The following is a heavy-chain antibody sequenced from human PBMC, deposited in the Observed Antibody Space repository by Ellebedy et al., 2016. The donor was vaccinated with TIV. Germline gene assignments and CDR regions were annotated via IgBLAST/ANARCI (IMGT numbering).Heavy chain of an antibody. J-gene: IGHJ3*02. CDR3: ASERRDDYYDSEDAVDI. D-gene: IGHD3-22*01. Sequence: MPSETLSLTCTVSGYSISSGSYWGWLRQPPGKGLEWIGSISHTGNTYYNPSLKSRVTMSADTSKNQFSLKLSSVTAADTAVYDVASERRDDYYDSEDAVDIWGQGTMVTVSS. CDR1: GYSISSGSY. CDR2: ISHTGNT. V-gene: IGHV4-38-2*02.